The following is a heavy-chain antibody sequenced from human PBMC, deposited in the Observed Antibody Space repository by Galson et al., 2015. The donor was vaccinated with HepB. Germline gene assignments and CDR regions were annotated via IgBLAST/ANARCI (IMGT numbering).Heavy chain of an antibody. J-gene: IGHJ4*02. V-gene: IGHV3-33*06. D-gene: IGHD3-22*01. Sequence: SLRLSCAASGFTFSSYGMHWVRQAPGKGLEWVAVIWYDGSNKYYADSVKGRFTISRDNSKNTLYLQMNSLRAEDTAVYYCAKDMILYDSSGYDFWGQGTLVTVSS. CDR1: GFTFSSYG. CDR2: IWYDGSNK. CDR3: AKDMILYDSSGYDF.